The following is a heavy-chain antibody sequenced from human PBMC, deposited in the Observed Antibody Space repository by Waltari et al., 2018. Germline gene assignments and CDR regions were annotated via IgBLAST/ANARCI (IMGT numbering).Heavy chain of an antibody. D-gene: IGHD2-15*01. V-gene: IGHV3-33*01. CDR1: GFTFSRFG. J-gene: IGHJ4*02. CDR3: ASQSTTLFDY. Sequence: QVQLVESGGGVVQPGRSLSLSCAASGFTFSRFGLNWVRQAPGKGLEWVEVIWNDGSNEYYVDSVKGRFTISRDNSKNTLYLQMNSLRAEDSAVYYCASQSTTLFDYWGQGTLVTVSS. CDR2: IWNDGSNE.